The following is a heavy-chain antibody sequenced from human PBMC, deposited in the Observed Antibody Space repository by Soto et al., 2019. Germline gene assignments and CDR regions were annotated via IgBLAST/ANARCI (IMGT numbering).Heavy chain of an antibody. CDR3: AKDSNHYGSGSNFDY. CDR1: GLAFNIYA. V-gene: IGHV3-23*01. CDR2: ISGSADST. Sequence: EVQLLESGGGLVQPGGSLRVSCAASGLAFNIYAMSWVRQAPGKGLEWVSVISGSADSTNYADSVKGRFTISRDNSKNTVYLQMNSMRVEETAGYYCAKDSNHYGSGSNFDYWGQGTLVTVSS. J-gene: IGHJ4*02. D-gene: IGHD3-10*01.